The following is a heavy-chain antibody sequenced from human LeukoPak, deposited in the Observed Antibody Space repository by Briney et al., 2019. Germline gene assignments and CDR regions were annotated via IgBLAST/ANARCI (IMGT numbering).Heavy chain of an antibody. CDR3: ARRYFEY. V-gene: IGHV3-7*03. CDR1: GFTFSTYW. Sequence: GGSLRLSCAGSGFTFSTYWMHWVRQAPGRGLEWVANIKQDGSEKYYVDSVKGRFTISRDNAKNSLYLQMNSLRAEDTAVYYCARRYFEYWGQGTLVTVSS. J-gene: IGHJ4*02. CDR2: IKQDGSEK.